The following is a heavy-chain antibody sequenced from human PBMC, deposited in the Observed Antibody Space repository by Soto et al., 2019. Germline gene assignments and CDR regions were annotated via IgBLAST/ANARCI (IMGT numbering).Heavy chain of an antibody. Sequence: ASVKVSCKASGYSFTNYGIYWVRQAPGQRPEWMGWISAGNGQTKYSQRFQGRVTITRDTSAGTVHMDLSSLTSEDTGVYYCARGSSSWENYYFYGLDVWGQGTAVTV. CDR2: ISAGNGQT. CDR1: GYSFTNYG. CDR3: ARGSSSWENYYFYGLDV. D-gene: IGHD6-13*01. J-gene: IGHJ6*02. V-gene: IGHV1-3*01.